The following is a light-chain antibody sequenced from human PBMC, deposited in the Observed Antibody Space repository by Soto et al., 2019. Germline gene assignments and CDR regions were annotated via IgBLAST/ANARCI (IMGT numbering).Light chain of an antibody. J-gene: IGLJ1*01. V-gene: IGLV2-14*01. CDR3: SSYKRSSTPYV. Sequence: QSALTQPASVSGSPGQSVTISCTGTSSDVGGYNYVSWYQQHPGKAPKLMIYEVSNRPSGVSNRFSGSKSGNTASLTISGLQAEDEADYYCSSYKRSSTPYVLATGTKVTVL. CDR2: EVS. CDR1: SSDVGGYNY.